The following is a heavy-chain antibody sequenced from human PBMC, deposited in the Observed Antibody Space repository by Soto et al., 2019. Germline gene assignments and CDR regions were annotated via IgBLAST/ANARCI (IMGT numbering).Heavy chain of an antibody. CDR2: IYYSGST. D-gene: IGHD2-15*01. CDR1: GGSVSSGSYY. J-gene: IGHJ6*02. Sequence: SETLSLTCTVSGGSVSSGSYYWSWIRQPPGKGLEWFGYIYYSGSTNYNPSLKSRVTISVDTSKNQFSLKLSSVTAADTAVYYCARDRYCSGGSCFPYYYYGMDVWGQGTTVTVSS. CDR3: ARDRYCSGGSCFPYYYYGMDV. V-gene: IGHV4-61*01.